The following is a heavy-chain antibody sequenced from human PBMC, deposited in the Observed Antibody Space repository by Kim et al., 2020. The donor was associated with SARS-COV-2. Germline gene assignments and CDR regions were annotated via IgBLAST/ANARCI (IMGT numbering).Heavy chain of an antibody. V-gene: IGHV3-72*01. J-gene: IGHJ4*01. CDR1: GFTFSDHS. CDR2: SRSKASSYTT. D-gene: IGHD6-19*01. CDR3: ARVVFRSGWHPFDH. Sequence: GGSLRLSCAASGFTFSDHSMDWVRQAPGKGLEWVGRSRSKASSYTTEYVEAVKGRFTISRDESKNSLYQQMNSLKTEDTALYYCARVVFRSGWHPFDHWG.